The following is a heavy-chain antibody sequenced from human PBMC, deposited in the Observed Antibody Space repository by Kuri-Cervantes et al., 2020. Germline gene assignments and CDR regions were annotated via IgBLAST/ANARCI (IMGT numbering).Heavy chain of an antibody. V-gene: IGHV3-23*01. CDR3: AKPLSIAAAGGWYFDL. D-gene: IGHD6-13*01. Sequence: GGSLRFSCAASGFTFSSYAMSWVRQAPGKGLEWVSAISGSGGSTYYADSVKGRFTISRDNSKNTLYLQMNSLRAEDTAVYYCAKPLSIAAAGGWYFDLWGRGTLVTVSS. CDR1: GFTFSSYA. CDR2: ISGSGGST. J-gene: IGHJ2*01.